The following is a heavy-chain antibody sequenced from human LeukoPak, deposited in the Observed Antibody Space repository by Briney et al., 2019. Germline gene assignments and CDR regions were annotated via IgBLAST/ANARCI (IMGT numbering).Heavy chain of an antibody. CDR2: IYYSGST. V-gene: IGHV4-39*01. J-gene: IGHJ4*02. D-gene: IGHD4-17*01. Sequence: SGTLSLTCAVSGGSISSSSYYWGWIRQPPGKGLEWIGSIYYSGSTYYNPSLKSRVTISVDTSKNQFSLKLSSVTAADTAVYYCARQTPDYGDDYWGQGTLVTVSS. CDR3: ARQTPDYGDDY. CDR1: GGSISSSSYY.